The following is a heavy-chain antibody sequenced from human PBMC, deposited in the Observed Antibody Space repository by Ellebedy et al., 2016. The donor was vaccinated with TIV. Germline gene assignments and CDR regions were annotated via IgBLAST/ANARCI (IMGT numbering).Heavy chain of an antibody. CDR2: IWYDGSNK. J-gene: IGHJ3*02. CDR3: ARDGYSSNTGDAFDI. CDR1: GFTFSSYG. V-gene: IGHV3-33*08. D-gene: IGHD6-13*01. Sequence: GESLKISCAASGFTFSSYGMHWVRQAPGKGLEWVAVIWYDGSNKYYADSVKGRFTISRDNSKNTLYLQMNSLRAEDTAVYYCARDGYSSNTGDAFDIWGQGTMVTVSS.